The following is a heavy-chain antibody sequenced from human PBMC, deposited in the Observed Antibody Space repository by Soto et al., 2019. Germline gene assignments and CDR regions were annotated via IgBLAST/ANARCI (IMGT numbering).Heavy chain of an antibody. J-gene: IGHJ6*02. Sequence: TSETLSLTCTVSGGSISSYYWSWIRQPPGKGLEWIGYIYYSGSTNYNPSLKSRVTISVDTSKNQFSLKLSSVTAADTAVYYCARDTEYYDILTNYYYGMDVWGQGTTVTVSS. D-gene: IGHD3-9*01. CDR3: ARDTEYYDILTNYYYGMDV. CDR1: GGSISSYY. CDR2: IYYSGST. V-gene: IGHV4-59*01.